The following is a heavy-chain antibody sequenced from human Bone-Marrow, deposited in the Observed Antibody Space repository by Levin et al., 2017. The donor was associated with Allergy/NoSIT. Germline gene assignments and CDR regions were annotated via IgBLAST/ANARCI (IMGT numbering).Heavy chain of an antibody. D-gene: IGHD6-19*01. Sequence: GLEWMGKINPSGSSTSYAQKFRGRVTMTRDTSTSTVYMEVSSLRFEDTDVYYCARHSEEYSSAANFQHWGQGTLVTVSS. V-gene: IGHV1-46*01. CDR2: INPSGSST. J-gene: IGHJ1*01. CDR3: ARHSEEYSSAANFQH.